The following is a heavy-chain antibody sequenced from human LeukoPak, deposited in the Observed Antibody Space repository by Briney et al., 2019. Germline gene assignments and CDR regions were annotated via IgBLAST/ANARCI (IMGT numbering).Heavy chain of an antibody. CDR2: ISGSGGST. J-gene: IGHJ4*02. CDR1: GFTFSSYG. Sequence: GGTLRLSCAASGFTFSSYGMSWVRQAPGKGLEWVSGISGSGGSTYYADSVKGRFTISRDNSKNTLYLRMNSLRAEDTAVYYCAKSHHVTAIDYWGQGTLVTVSS. V-gene: IGHV3-23*01. D-gene: IGHD2-21*02. CDR3: AKSHHVTAIDY.